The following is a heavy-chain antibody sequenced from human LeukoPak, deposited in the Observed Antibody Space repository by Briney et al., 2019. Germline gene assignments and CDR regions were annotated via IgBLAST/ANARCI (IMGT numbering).Heavy chain of an antibody. Sequence: PGGSLRLSCAASRFTLSTYGMHWVRQAPGKGLEWVAMISHDGNSKQYADFAKGRFTISRDNSKNTLYLQMNSLRAEDTAVYYCARADTVALHYYGMDVWGHGTTVTVSS. CDR2: ISHDGNSK. J-gene: IGHJ6*02. CDR1: RFTLSTYG. CDR3: ARADTVALHYYGMDV. D-gene: IGHD4-23*01. V-gene: IGHV3-30*03.